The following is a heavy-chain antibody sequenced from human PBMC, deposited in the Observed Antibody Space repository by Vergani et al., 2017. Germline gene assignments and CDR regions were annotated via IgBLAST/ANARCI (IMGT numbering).Heavy chain of an antibody. J-gene: IGHJ6*03. CDR3: ARDLGYSYGRHYYYYMDV. CDR2: IIPIFGTA. D-gene: IGHD5-18*01. Sequence: QVQLVQSGAEVKKPGSSVKVSCKASGGTFSSYAISWVRQAPGQGLEWMGRIIPIFGTANYAQKFQGRVTITRDTSASTAYMELSSLRSEDTAVYYCARDLGYSYGRHYYYYMDVWGKGTTVTVSS. CDR1: GGTFSSYA. V-gene: IGHV1-69*06.